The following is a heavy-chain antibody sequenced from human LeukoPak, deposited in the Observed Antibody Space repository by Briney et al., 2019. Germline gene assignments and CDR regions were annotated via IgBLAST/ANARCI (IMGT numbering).Heavy chain of an antibody. J-gene: IGHJ4*02. CDR2: IYYSGST. D-gene: IGHD1-14*01. V-gene: IGHV4-59*08. CDR1: GGSISSYY. CDR3: ARLYQRYFDY. Sequence: PSETLSLTCTVSGGSISSYYWSWIRQPPGKGLEWIGYIYYSGSTNYNPSLKSRITISVDTSKNQFSLKLSSVTAADTAVYYCARLYQRYFDYWGQGTLVTVSS.